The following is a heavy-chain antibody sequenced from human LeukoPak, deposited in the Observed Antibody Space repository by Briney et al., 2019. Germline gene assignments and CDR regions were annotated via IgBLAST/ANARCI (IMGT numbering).Heavy chain of an antibody. CDR2: FYTSGST. V-gene: IGHV4-4*07. CDR3: ARVMFYGYSGSAYYFDY. Sequence: PSETLSLTCTVSGGSISSYYWSWIRQPAGKGLEWIGRFYTSGSTNYNPSLKSRVTMSVDTSKNQFSLRVSSVTAADTAVYYCARVMFYGYSGSAYYFDYWAQGTLVTVSS. D-gene: IGHD6-13*01. CDR1: GGSISSYY. J-gene: IGHJ4*02.